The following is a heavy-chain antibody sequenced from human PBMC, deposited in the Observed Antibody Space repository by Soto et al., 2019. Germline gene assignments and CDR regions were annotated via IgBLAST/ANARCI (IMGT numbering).Heavy chain of an antibody. Sequence: GSLRLSCAASGFSFSSYTMHWVRQTPGKGLERVAVISHDGGDKYYADSVKGRFTISRDNSKNTLYLQMNSLRAEDTAVYYCVWSTSPLWYFDYWGLGTLVTVPQ. V-gene: IGHV3-30*04. CDR3: VWSTSPLWYFDY. CDR1: GFSFSSYT. CDR2: ISHDGGDK. J-gene: IGHJ4*02. D-gene: IGHD3-3*01.